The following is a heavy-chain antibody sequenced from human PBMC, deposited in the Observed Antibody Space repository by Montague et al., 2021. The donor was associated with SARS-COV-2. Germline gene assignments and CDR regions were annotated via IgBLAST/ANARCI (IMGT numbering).Heavy chain of an antibody. CDR3: VSPSMILVL. CDR1: GGSIRTSDYY. Sequence: SETLSLTCSVSGGSIRTSDYYWVRIRQPPGKGLEWIGTIDYSGYTYYYPSLKSLVTISLDTSKTQFYLRLNSVTAADTTVYYCVSPSMILVLWGQGTLVTVSS. D-gene: IGHD3-22*01. CDR2: IDYSGYT. V-gene: IGHV4-39*01. J-gene: IGHJ4*02.